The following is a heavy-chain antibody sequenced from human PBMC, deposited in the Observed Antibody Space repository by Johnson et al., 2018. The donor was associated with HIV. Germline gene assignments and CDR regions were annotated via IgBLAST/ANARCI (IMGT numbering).Heavy chain of an antibody. CDR3: AKDLRVFDWFNAYDAFDI. D-gene: IGHD3-9*01. CDR2: IKQDGTEK. V-gene: IGHV3-7*01. Sequence: VQLVESGGGLVQPGGSLRLSCAASGFTFSSYWMSWVRQAPGKGLEWVANIKQDGTEKYYVGSVKGRFTISRDNAKNSLYLQINSLRADDTAVYYCAKDLRVFDWFNAYDAFDIWGQGTMVTVSS. CDR1: GFTFSSYW. J-gene: IGHJ3*02.